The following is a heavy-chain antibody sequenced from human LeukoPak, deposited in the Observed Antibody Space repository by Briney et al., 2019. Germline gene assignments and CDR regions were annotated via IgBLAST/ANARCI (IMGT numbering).Heavy chain of an antibody. D-gene: IGHD2-15*01. J-gene: IGHJ5*02. V-gene: IGHV6-1*01. Sequence: SQTLSLTCAISGDSVSSNSAAWNWIRQSPSRGLEWLGRTYYRSKWYNDYAVSVKSRITINPDTSKNRFSLQLNSVTPEDSAVYYCARVYCSGGTCLNWFDPWGQGTLVTVSS. CDR3: ARVYCSGGTCLNWFDP. CDR2: TYYRSKWYN. CDR1: GDSVSSNSAA.